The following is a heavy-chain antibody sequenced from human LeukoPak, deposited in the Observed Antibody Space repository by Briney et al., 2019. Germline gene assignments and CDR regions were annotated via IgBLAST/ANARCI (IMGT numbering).Heavy chain of an antibody. V-gene: IGHV3-23*01. CDR3: ARGGGSGSYHRFDY. J-gene: IGHJ4*02. D-gene: IGHD3-10*01. CDR2: ISGSGGST. CDR1: GFTFSSYG. Sequence: GGSLRLSCAASGFTFSSYGMSWVRQAPGKGLEWVSAISGSGGSTYYADSVKGRFTISRDNAKNSLYLQMNSLRAEDTAVYYCARGGGSGSYHRFDYWGQGTLVTVSS.